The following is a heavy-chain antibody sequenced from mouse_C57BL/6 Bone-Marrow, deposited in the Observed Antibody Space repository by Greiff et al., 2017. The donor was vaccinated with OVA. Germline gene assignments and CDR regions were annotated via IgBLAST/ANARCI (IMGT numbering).Heavy chain of an antibody. CDR1: GYTFTTYP. V-gene: IGHV1-47*01. CDR2: FHPYNDDN. J-gene: IGHJ3*01. CDR3: AKPGDYDGDWGAY. D-gene: IGHD2-4*01. Sequence: QVQLKESGAELVKPGASVKMSCKASGYTFTTYPIEWMKPNHGTSLEWIGNFHPYNDDNKYNDKFKVKATLTVAKSSSTVYLELSRLTSDDTASINCAKPGDYDGDWGAYWGQGTLVTVSA.